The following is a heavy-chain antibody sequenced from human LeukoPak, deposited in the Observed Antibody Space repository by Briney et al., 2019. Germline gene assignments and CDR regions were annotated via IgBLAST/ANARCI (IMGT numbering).Heavy chain of an antibody. CDR3: AKGDTTWELPHDC. J-gene: IGHJ4*02. Sequence: GGSLRLSCAASGFTFSSYEMNWVRQAPGKGLEWVSAISGSGGSTYYADSVKGRFTISRDNSKNTLYLQMNSLRAEDTAVYYCAKGDTTWELPHDCWGQGTLVTVSP. CDR1: GFTFSSYE. D-gene: IGHD1-26*01. CDR2: ISGSGGST. V-gene: IGHV3-23*01.